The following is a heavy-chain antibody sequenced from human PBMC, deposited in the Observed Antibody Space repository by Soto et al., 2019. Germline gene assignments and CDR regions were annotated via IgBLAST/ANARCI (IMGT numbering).Heavy chain of an antibody. D-gene: IGHD3-9*01. CDR3: AKDRQMYYDILTGVDY. Sequence: PGGSLRLSCAASGFTFSSYGMHWVRQAPGKGLEWVAVISYDGSNKYYADSVKGRFTISRDNSKNTLYLQMNSLRAEGTAVYYCAKDRQMYYDILTGVDYWGQGTLVTVSS. CDR2: ISYDGSNK. CDR1: GFTFSSYG. J-gene: IGHJ4*02. V-gene: IGHV3-30*18.